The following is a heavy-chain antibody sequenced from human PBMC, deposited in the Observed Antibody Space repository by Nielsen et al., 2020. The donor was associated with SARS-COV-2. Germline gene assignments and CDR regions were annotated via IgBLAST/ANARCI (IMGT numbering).Heavy chain of an antibody. Sequence: GESLKISCVASGFTFSGSAMHWVRQASGKGLEWLGRIRSYANEYATAYAASVKGRFTISRDDSKNTAYLQMNSLKTEDTAVYYCTRDHFWSGYYGYWGQGTLVTVSS. CDR2: IRSYANEYAT. D-gene: IGHD3-3*02. CDR3: TRDHFWSGYYGY. J-gene: IGHJ4*02. CDR1: GFTFSGSA. V-gene: IGHV3-73*01.